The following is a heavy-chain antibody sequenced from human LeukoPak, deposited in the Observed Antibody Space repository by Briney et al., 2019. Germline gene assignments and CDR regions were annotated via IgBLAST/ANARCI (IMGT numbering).Heavy chain of an antibody. CDR1: GFTFSTYA. J-gene: IGHJ4*02. V-gene: IGHV3-23*01. D-gene: IGHD2-15*01. CDR3: ARSTSATPTEFDY. CDR2: ISGGGSGT. Sequence: GASLRLSCSASGFTFSTYAMTWVRQAPGKGLEWVSAISGGGSGTYYVDSVKGRFTISRDNSKNTLYLQMNSLRAEDTAVYYCARSTSATPTEFDYWGQGTLVTVSS.